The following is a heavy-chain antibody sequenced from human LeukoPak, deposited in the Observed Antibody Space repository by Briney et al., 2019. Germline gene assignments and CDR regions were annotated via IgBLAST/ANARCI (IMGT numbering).Heavy chain of an antibody. CDR2: ISSSGSTI. CDR3: ARDIVVVPAAKWKDYYYYGMDV. V-gene: IGHV3-48*03. Sequence: GGSLRLSCAASGFTFSSYEMNWVRQAPGKGLEGVSYISSSGSTIYYADSVKGRFTISRDNAKNSLYLQMNSLRAEDTAVYYCARDIVVVPAAKWKDYYYYGMDVWGQGTTVTVSS. CDR1: GFTFSSYE. J-gene: IGHJ6*02. D-gene: IGHD2-2*01.